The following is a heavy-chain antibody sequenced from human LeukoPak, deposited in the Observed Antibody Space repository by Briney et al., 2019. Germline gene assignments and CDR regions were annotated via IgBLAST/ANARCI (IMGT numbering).Heavy chain of an antibody. Sequence: GGSLRLSCAASGFTFSSYGMHWVRQAPGKGLERVAVISYDGSNKYYADSVKGRFTISRDNSKNTLYLQMNSLRAEDTAVYYCAKDLSITMIVVVGYYGMDVWGQGTTVTVSS. D-gene: IGHD3-22*01. J-gene: IGHJ6*02. CDR3: AKDLSITMIVVVGYYGMDV. V-gene: IGHV3-30*18. CDR2: ISYDGSNK. CDR1: GFTFSSYG.